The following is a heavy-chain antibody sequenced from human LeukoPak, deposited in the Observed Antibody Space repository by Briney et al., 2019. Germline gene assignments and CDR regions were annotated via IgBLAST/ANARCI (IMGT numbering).Heavy chain of an antibody. V-gene: IGHV1-2*02. J-gene: IGHJ5*02. D-gene: IGHD2-2*01. CDR2: INPNSGGT. Sequence: ASVKVSCKASGYTFTGYYMHWVRQAPGQGLEWMGWINPNSGGTNYAQKFQGRVTMTRDTSTSTAYMELSRLRSDDTAVYYCAWAVVANNWFDPWGQGTLVTVSS. CDR1: GYTFTGYY. CDR3: AWAVVANNWFDP.